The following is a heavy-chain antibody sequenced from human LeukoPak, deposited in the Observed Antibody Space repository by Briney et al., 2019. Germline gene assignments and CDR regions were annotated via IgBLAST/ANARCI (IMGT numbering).Heavy chain of an antibody. J-gene: IGHJ3*02. D-gene: IGHD2-2*01. CDR3: AKIEPIVVVPAAKLGAGSAFDI. CDR2: IRYDGSNK. CDR1: GFTFSSYW. V-gene: IGHV3-30*02. Sequence: PGGSLRLSCAASGFTFSSYWMHWVRQAPGKGLEWVAFIRYDGSNKYYADSVKGRFTISRDNSKNTLYLQMNSLRAEDTAVYYCAKIEPIVVVPAAKLGAGSAFDIWGQGTMVTVSS.